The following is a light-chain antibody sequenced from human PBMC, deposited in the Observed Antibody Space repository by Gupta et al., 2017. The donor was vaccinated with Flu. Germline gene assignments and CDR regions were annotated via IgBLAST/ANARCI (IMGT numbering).Light chain of an antibody. V-gene: IGKV3-15*01. Sequence: EILMTHSPATLSVSPGERATLSCRVSQSVSSNLAWYQQKPGQAHRLLIYGASTRATGIPARFSGSGSGKEITLTISSLQYEDVAVYYCQQYNNWPLTFGGGTKVEIK. CDR3: QQYNNWPLT. J-gene: IGKJ4*01. CDR2: GAS. CDR1: QSVSSN.